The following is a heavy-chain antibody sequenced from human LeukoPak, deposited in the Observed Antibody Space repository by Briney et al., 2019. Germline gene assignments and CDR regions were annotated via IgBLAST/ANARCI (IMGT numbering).Heavy chain of an antibody. CDR2: VDPEDGET. CDR1: GYTFTDYY. V-gene: IGHV1-69-2*01. D-gene: IGHD1-26*01. Sequence: ASVKVSCKVSGYTFTDYYMHWVQQAPGKGLEWMGLVDPEDGETIYAEKFQGRVTITAYTSTDTAYMELSSLRSEDTAVYYCATVGGSYSDYWGQGTLVTVSS. CDR3: ATVGGSYSDY. J-gene: IGHJ4*02.